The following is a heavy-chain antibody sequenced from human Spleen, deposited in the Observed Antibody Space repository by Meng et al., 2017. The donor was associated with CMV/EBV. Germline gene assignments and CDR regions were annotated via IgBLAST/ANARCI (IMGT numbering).Heavy chain of an antibody. V-gene: IGHV3-23*01. Sequence: GVLKISCAASGFTFNNYAMSWVRKVPGKGLECVSGISGDGETTSYADSVKGRFTISRDNFKNTLFLQMSSLRAEDTAVYFCARFWDYYFYYGMDVWGQGTTVTVSS. CDR3: ARFWDYYFYYGMDV. D-gene: IGHD3-16*01. CDR2: ISGDGETT. CDR1: GFTFNNYA. J-gene: IGHJ6*02.